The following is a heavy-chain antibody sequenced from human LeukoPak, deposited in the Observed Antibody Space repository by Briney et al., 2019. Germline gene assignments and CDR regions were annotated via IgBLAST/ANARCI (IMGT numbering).Heavy chain of an antibody. V-gene: IGHV4-39*01. Sequence: SETLSLTCTVSGGSISSSSYYWGWIRQPPGKGLEWIGSIYYSGSTYYNPSLKSRVTISVDTSKNQFSLNLRSVTAADTAVYYCARDGGSFSYNMDVWGQGTTVTVSS. CDR1: GGSISSSSYY. D-gene: IGHD1-26*01. CDR3: ARDGGSFSYNMDV. CDR2: IYYSGST. J-gene: IGHJ6*02.